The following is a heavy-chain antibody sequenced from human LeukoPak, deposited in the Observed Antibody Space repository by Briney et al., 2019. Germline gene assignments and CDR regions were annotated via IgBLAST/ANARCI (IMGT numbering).Heavy chain of an antibody. CDR2: IYYSGST. V-gene: IGHV4-59*01. CDR3: ARVSGLTGYFNDAFDI. CDR1: GGSISSYY. Sequence: SETLSLTCTVSGGSISSYYWSWIRQPPGKGLEWIGNIYYSGSTNYNPSLKSRVTISVDTSKNQFSLKLSSVTAADTAVYYCARVSGLTGYFNDAFDIWGQGTMVTVSS. D-gene: IGHD3-9*01. J-gene: IGHJ3*02.